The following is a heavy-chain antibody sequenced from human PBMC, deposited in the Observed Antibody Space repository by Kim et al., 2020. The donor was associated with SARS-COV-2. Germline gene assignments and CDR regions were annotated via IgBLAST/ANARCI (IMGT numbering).Heavy chain of an antibody. CDR1: GGSISNYY. J-gene: IGHJ5*02. V-gene: IGHV4-59*01. CDR3: ARDGDTLTGYGWFDP. D-gene: IGHD3-9*01. Sequence: SETLSLTCTVSGGSISNYYWSWIRQPPGKGLEWIGYIYYSGSTKYNPSLKSRVTISEDTSKNQFSLKLSSVTAADTAVYYCARDGDTLTGYGWFDPWGQGIPVTVSS. CDR2: IYYSGST.